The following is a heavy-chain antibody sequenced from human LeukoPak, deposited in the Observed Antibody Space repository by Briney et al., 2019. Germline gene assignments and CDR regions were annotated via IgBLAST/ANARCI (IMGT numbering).Heavy chain of an antibody. CDR2: IYYSGST. CDR1: GGSISSYY. Sequence: PSETLSLTCTVSGGSISSYYWSWIRQPPGKGLEWIGYIYYSGSTNYNPSHKRRVTISEDTPKNQYSLKLSSVTAADTAVYYCARGGYSSGWEYFQHWGQGTLVTVSS. J-gene: IGHJ1*01. V-gene: IGHV4-59*01. CDR3: ARGGYSSGWEYFQH. D-gene: IGHD6-19*01.